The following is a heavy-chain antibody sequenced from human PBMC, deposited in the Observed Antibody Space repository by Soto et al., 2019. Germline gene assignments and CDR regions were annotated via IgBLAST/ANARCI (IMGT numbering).Heavy chain of an antibody. Sequence: QVQLVESGGGVVQPGRSLRLSCAASGFTFSSYAMHWVRQAPGKGLEWVAVISYDGSKKYYADSVKGRFTISRDNSKNTLYVQMNSLRGEDTAVYYCARDHDYYFDYWGQGTLVTASS. D-gene: IGHD3-16*01. CDR3: ARDHDYYFDY. J-gene: IGHJ4*02. V-gene: IGHV3-30*04. CDR1: GFTFSSYA. CDR2: ISYDGSKK.